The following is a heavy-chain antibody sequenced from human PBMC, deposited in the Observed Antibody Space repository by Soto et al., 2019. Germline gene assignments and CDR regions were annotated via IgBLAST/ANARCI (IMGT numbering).Heavy chain of an antibody. CDR2: IYISGTT. V-gene: IGHV4-4*07. CDR3: ARINGGSPDF. Sequence: PSETLSLTCTVSGGSMNAHFWSWIRQSAGKGLEWIGHIYISGTTMYNPSLKSRVTMSVDPPKNQLSLKLTSVTAADMAVYYCARINGGSPDFWGQGTLVTVSS. CDR1: GGSMNAHF. D-gene: IGHD2-15*01. J-gene: IGHJ4*02.